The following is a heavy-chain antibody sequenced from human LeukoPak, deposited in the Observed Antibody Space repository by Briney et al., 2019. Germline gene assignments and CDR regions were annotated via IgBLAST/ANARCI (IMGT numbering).Heavy chain of an antibody. V-gene: IGHV3-30*03. CDR1: GFTFSSYG. CDR2: ISYDGSNK. Sequence: PGGSLRLSCAASGFTFSSYGMHWVRQAPGKGLEWVAVISYDGSNKYYADSVKGRFTISRDNSKNSLYLQMNSLRAEDTAVYYCARDEEYYYGSGPGGYWGQGTLVTVSS. D-gene: IGHD3-10*01. J-gene: IGHJ4*02. CDR3: ARDEEYYYGSGPGGY.